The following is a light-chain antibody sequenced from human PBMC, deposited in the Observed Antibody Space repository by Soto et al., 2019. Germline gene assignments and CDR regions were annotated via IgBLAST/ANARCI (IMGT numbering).Light chain of an antibody. Sequence: DIQMTQSPSSLSASVGDRVTITCRSSEMNTIYLNWYQQRSGKAPRLLIHAATILQSGVPSRFSGSGSGTDFTLTITSLQPEDSATYYCQQTYSPPHTFGGGTKVDIK. CDR1: EMNTIY. J-gene: IGKJ4*01. CDR2: AAT. CDR3: QQTYSPPHT. V-gene: IGKV1-39*01.